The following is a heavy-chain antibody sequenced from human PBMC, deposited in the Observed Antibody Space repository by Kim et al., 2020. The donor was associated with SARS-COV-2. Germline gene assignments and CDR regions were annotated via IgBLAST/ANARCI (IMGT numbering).Heavy chain of an antibody. V-gene: IGHV3-7*01. D-gene: IGHD2-2*01. CDR2: INQDGTAK. CDR1: GFTFSKYW. Sequence: GGSLRLSCAASGFTFSKYWISWVRQAPGKGLEWVANINQDGTAKQYVDSVKGRFTISRDNAKNSVYLQMNSLRAEDTAVYYCARDDMPNTVEYWGQGTLVTVSS. J-gene: IGHJ4*02. CDR3: ARDDMPNTVEY.